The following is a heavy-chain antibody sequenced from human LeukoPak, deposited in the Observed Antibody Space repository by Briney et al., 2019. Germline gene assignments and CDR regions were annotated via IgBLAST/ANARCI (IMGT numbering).Heavy chain of an antibody. CDR2: IWYDGSNK. D-gene: IGHD3-3*01. J-gene: IGHJ4*02. V-gene: IGHV3-33*01. CDR3: ARGLYDFWSGYPFRLDY. Sequence: QAGGSLRLSCAASGFTFSSYGMHWVRQAPGKGLEWVAVIWYDGSNKYYADSVKGRFTISRDNSKNTLYLQMNSLRAEDTAVYYCARGLYDFWSGYPFRLDYWGQGTLVTVSS. CDR1: GFTFSSYG.